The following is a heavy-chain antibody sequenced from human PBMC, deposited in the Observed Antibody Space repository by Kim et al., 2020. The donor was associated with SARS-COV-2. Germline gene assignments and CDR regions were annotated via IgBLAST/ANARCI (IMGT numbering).Heavy chain of an antibody. V-gene: IGHV3-74*01. CDR2: INVDGSRT. D-gene: IGHD3-16*01. J-gene: IGHJ4*02. Sequence: GGSLRLSCAASGFTFKNYWIHWVRQAPGKGLVWVSRINVDGSRTYYADYVQGRFTISRDNAKNMAYLQMNSLRAEDTAVYYCASFSVYYVGHYYPSDWGQGTLVIVSS. CDR3: ASFSVYYVGHYYPSD. CDR1: GFTFKNYW.